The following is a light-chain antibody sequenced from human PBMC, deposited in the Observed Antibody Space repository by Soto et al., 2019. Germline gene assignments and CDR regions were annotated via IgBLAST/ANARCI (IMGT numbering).Light chain of an antibody. CDR3: QQYNNWPFT. CDR2: GPS. CDR1: QSVSSN. Sequence: EIVMTQSPATLSVSPGERATLSCRASQSVSSNLAWYQQKPGQAPRLLIYGPSTRPTGIPARFSGSGSGTEFTLTISSLQSEDFAVYYCQQYNNWPFTFGPGTKVDIK. V-gene: IGKV3-15*01. J-gene: IGKJ3*01.